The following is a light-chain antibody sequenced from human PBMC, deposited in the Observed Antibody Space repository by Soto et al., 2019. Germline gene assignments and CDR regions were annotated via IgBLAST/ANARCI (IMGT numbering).Light chain of an antibody. CDR1: SSNIGAGYD. J-gene: IGLJ2*01. CDR2: GNS. CDR3: QSYKSSRSGLV. Sequence: QSALTQPPSVSGAPGQRVTISCTGSSSNIGAGYDVHWYQQLPGTAPKLLIYGNSNRPSGVPDRFSGSKSGTSASLAITGLQAEDEADYYCQSYKSSRSGLVFGGGTKVTVL. V-gene: IGLV1-40*01.